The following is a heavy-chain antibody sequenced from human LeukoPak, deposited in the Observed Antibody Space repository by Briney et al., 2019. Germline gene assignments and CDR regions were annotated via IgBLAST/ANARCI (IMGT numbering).Heavy chain of an antibody. Sequence: SETLSLTCAVYGGSFSGYYWSWIRQPPGKGLEWIGEINHSGSTNYNPSLKSRVTISVDTSKNQFSLKLSSVTAADTAVYYCAREGFGEFYFDYWGQGTLGTVSS. CDR2: INHSGST. V-gene: IGHV4-34*01. D-gene: IGHD3-10*01. CDR3: AREGFGEFYFDY. J-gene: IGHJ4*02. CDR1: GGSFSGYY.